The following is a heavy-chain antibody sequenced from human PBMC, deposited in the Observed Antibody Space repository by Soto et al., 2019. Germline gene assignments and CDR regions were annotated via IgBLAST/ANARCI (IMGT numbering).Heavy chain of an antibody. CDR1: GGSISSSNW. J-gene: IGHJ4*02. CDR2: IYHSGST. Sequence: QVQLQESGPGLVKPSGTLSLTCAVSGGSISSSNWWSWVRQPPGKGLEWIGEIYHSGSTNYNPSLKSRVTISVDKSKNQFSLKLSSVTAADTAVYYCARRDSYGSGSYSRYYFDYWGQGTLVTVSS. V-gene: IGHV4-4*02. D-gene: IGHD3-10*01. CDR3: ARRDSYGSGSYSRYYFDY.